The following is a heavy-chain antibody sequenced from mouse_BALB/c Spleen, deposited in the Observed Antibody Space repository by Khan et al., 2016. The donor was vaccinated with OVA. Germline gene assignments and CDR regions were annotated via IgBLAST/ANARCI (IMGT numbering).Heavy chain of an antibody. D-gene: IGHD1-2*01. CDR3: ARTDIHYYGSYAMDY. J-gene: IGHJ4*01. CDR1: GFNIKDNY. V-gene: IGHV14-3*02. CDR2: IDPATGNT. Sequence: VQLKESGAELVKPGASVKLSCTASGFNIKDNYMHWVKQRPEQGLEWIGRIDPATGNTKYAPKFQIKATIIADTSSNTAYIHLSSLTSDDTAVYYCARTDIHYYGSYAMDYWGQGTSVTVSS.